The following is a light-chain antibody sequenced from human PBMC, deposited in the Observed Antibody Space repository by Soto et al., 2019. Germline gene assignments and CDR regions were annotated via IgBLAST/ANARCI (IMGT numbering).Light chain of an antibody. V-gene: IGKV3-15*01. CDR1: QSVSSN. J-gene: IGKJ5*01. Sequence: EIVMTQSPATLSVSPGERATLSCRASQSVSSNLAWYQHKPGQAPRLLIYGASTRATGIPARFSGSGSGTDFTLTISCLQSEDFATYYCQQYYSFPPTFGQGTRLEIK. CDR3: QQYYSFPPT. CDR2: GAS.